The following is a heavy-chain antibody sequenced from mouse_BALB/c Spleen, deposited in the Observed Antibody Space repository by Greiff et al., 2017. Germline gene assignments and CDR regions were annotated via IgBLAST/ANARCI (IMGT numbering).Heavy chain of an antibody. V-gene: IGHV14-3*02. CDR2: IDPANGNT. CDR1: GFNIKDTY. D-gene: IGHD2-14*01. J-gene: IGHJ2*01. CDR3: ARGSRYDVHFDY. Sequence: EVQLQQSGAELVKPGASVKLSCTASGFNIKDTYMHWVKQRPEQGLEWIGRIDPANGNTKYDPKFQGKATITADTSSNTAYLQLSSLTSEDTAVYYCARGSRYDVHFDYWGQGTTLTVSS.